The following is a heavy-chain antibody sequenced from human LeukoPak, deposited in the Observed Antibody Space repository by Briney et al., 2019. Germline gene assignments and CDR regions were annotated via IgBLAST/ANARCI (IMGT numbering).Heavy chain of an antibody. V-gene: IGHV3-23*01. CDR3: AKAPGYSSDWDFRFDY. Sequence: PGGSLRLSCAASGFTFSSYAMNWVRQAPGKGLEWVSAIRGSGDNTYYADSVKGRFTISGDNAKNTVYLQMNSLRAEGTAVYYCAKAPGYSSDWDFRFDYWGQGTLVTVSS. J-gene: IGHJ4*02. CDR2: IRGSGDNT. D-gene: IGHD6-25*01. CDR1: GFTFSSYA.